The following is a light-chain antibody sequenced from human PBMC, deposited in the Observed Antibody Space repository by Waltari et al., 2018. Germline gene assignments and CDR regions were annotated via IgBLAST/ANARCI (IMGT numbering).Light chain of an antibody. V-gene: IGKV3-20*01. CDR1: QSIGRS. J-gene: IGKJ1*01. CDR3: QHYVRLPVT. Sequence: EIMLTQSPGTLSLSQGDRAPLSCRTSQSIGRSLAWYQQKPGQAPRLLIYGASSRATDIPDRFSGSGSGTDFSLTINRLEPEDSALYYCQHYVRLPVTFGQGTKVEIK. CDR2: GAS.